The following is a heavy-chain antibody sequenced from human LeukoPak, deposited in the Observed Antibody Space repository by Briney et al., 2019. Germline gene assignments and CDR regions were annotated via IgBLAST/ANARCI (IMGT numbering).Heavy chain of an antibody. CDR3: ANKWASGVDY. CDR1: GFTFSSYA. CDR2: ISGGGST. J-gene: IGHJ4*02. V-gene: IGHV3-23*01. D-gene: IGHD3-10*01. Sequence: GGSLRLSCAASGFTFSSYAMSWVRQAPGKGLEWVSTISGGGSTYYADSVKGRFTISRDNSKNTLFMQMNSLRVEDTAVYYCANKWASGVDYWGQGTLVAVSS.